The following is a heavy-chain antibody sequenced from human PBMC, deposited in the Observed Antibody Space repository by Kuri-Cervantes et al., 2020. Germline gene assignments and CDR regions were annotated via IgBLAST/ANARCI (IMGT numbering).Heavy chain of an antibody. D-gene: IGHD2-21*01. Sequence: SETLSLTCNVSGVSLINVDSYWTWIRQSPGKGLEWLGYLYYAGNTNYNPSLESRVTMSVDTSKNQFSLKLSSATAADTAVYYCARGLESLFPHPGTSMATVWGQGTLVTVSS. J-gene: IGHJ4*02. V-gene: IGHV4-61*08. CDR3: ARGLESLFPHPGTSMATV. CDR2: LYYAGNT. CDR1: GVSLINVDSY.